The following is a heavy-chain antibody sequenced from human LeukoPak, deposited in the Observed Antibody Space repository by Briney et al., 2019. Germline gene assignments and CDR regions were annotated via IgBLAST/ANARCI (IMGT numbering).Heavy chain of an antibody. Sequence: ASGKASCNPSGYTFTSYNIISVAQATGPGLGWMGGINPNSGNTGYAQKFQGRVTMTRITSISTAYMELSSLRSEDTAVYYCARGGKDTIVLYYYYYMDVWGKGTTVTVSS. CDR2: INPNSGNT. CDR1: GYTFTSYN. D-gene: IGHD3-3*01. J-gene: IGHJ6*03. V-gene: IGHV1-8*01. CDR3: ARGGKDTIVLYYYYYMDV.